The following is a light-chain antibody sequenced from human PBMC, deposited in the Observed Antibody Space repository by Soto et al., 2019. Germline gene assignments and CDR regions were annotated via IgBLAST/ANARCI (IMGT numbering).Light chain of an antibody. V-gene: IGLV2-23*02. CDR1: SSDVGSYNL. J-gene: IGLJ1*01. Sequence: QSVLTQPPSASGSPGQSVTISCTGTSSDVGSYNLVSWYQQHPGKAPKLMIYDVSKRPSGVSNRFSGSKSGNAASLTISGLQAEDEADYYCCSYARSSTFVFGTGTKSPS. CDR3: CSYARSSTFV. CDR2: DVS.